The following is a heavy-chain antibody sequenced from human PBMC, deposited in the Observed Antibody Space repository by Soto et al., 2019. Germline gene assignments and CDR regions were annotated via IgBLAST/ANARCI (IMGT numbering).Heavy chain of an antibody. CDR3: ARAQGSGWYYWYFDY. J-gene: IGHJ4*02. CDR2: ISSSSSTI. Sequence: GGSLRLSCAASGFTFSSYSMNWVRQAPGKGLEWVSYISSSSSTIYYADSVKGRFTISRDNAKNSLYLQMNSLRDEDTAVYYCARAQGSGWYYWYFDYWGQGTLVTVSS. CDR1: GFTFSSYS. V-gene: IGHV3-48*02. D-gene: IGHD6-19*01.